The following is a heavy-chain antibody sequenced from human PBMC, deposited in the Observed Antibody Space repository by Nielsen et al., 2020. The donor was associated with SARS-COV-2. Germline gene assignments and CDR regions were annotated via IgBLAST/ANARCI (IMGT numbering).Heavy chain of an antibody. V-gene: IGHV3-23*01. CDR3: AKESRTTVTTLYFQH. CDR1: GFTFSSYA. D-gene: IGHD4-17*01. CDR2: ISGSGGST. J-gene: IGHJ1*01. Sequence: GGSLRLSCVASGFTFSSYAMSWVRQAPGKGLAWVSAISGSGGSTYYADSVKGRFTISRDNSKNTLYLQMNSLRAEDTAVYYCAKESRTTVTTLYFQHWGQGTLVTVSS.